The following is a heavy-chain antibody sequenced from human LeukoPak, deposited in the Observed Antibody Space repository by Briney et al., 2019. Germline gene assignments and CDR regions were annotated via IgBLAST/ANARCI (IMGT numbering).Heavy chain of an antibody. CDR2: FDPEDGGT. Sequence: ASVKVSCKVSGNTLTESSMHWVRQAPGQGLEWMGGFDPEDGGTIYAQKFQGRVAMTEDTSTDTAYMDLSSLRSEDTAVYYRATAYDTSGYGPFDIWGQGTMVTVSS. CDR3: ATAYDTSGYGPFDI. J-gene: IGHJ3*02. D-gene: IGHD3-22*01. CDR1: GNTLTESS. V-gene: IGHV1-24*01.